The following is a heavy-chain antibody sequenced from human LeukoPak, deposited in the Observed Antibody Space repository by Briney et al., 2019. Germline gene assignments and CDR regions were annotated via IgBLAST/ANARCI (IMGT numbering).Heavy chain of an antibody. V-gene: IGHV3-48*01. Sequence: GGSLRLSCAASGFIFSSYSMNWVRQAPGKGLEWVSYISSSSSTIYYTDSVKGRFTISRDNAKNSLYLEMNSLRAEDTAVYYCARDVQVATIYPLDYWGQGTLVTVSS. CDR3: ARDVQVATIYPLDY. CDR1: GFIFSSYS. CDR2: ISSSSSTI. D-gene: IGHD5-12*01. J-gene: IGHJ4*02.